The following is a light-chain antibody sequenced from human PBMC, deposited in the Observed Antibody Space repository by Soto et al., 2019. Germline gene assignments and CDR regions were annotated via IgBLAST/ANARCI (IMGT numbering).Light chain of an antibody. Sequence: DIQLTQSPSILSASVGDRVTITCRASENIYGYLAWYQQKPGEAPKLLIYWASTLVSGVPSRFTGGESGTECTLTISDLQPDDFATYFCQQYSAYPLTFGGVTKVDVK. V-gene: IGKV1-5*03. CDR2: WAS. CDR1: ENIYGY. J-gene: IGKJ4*01. CDR3: QQYSAYPLT.